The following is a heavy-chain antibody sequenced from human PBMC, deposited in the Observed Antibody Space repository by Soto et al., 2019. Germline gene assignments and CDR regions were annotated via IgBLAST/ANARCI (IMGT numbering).Heavy chain of an antibody. CDR2: IYPGDSDT. D-gene: IGHD5-12*01. V-gene: IGHV5-51*01. CDR3: ARSGYSLPLDYYYYGMDV. Sequence: PGESLKISCKGSGYSFTSYWIGWVRQMPGKGLEWMGIIYPGDSDTRYSPSFQGQVTISADKSISTAYLQWSSLKASDTAMYYCARSGYSLPLDYYYYGMDVWCQGTTVTVSS. CDR1: GYSFTSYW. J-gene: IGHJ6*02.